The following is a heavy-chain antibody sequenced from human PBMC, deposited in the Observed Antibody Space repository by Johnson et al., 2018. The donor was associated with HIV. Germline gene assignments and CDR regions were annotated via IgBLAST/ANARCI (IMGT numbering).Heavy chain of an antibody. V-gene: IGHV3-30*02. D-gene: IGHD5-18*01. CDR2: IRYDGSNK. J-gene: IGHJ3*02. CDR3: AKLQHSYGYAAFDI. CDR1: GFTFSSYG. Sequence: QVQLVESGGGVVQPGGSLRLSCAASGFTFSSYGMHWVRQAPGKGLEWVAFIRYDGSNKYYADSVKGRFTISRDNSKNTLDLQMNSLRAEDTAVYYCAKLQHSYGYAAFDIWGQGTMVTVSS.